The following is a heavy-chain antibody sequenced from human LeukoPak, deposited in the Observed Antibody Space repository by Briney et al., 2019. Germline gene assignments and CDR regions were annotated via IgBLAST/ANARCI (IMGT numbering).Heavy chain of an antibody. V-gene: IGHV4-61*02. CDR2: IYTSGST. D-gene: IGHD2-8*01. CDR3: ARQRLRLRLDAFDY. CDR1: GGSISSGSYY. Sequence: PSQTLSLTCTVSGGSISSGSYYWSWIRQPAGKGLEWIGRIYTSGSTNYNPSLKSRVTISVDTSKNQFSLKLSSVTAADTAVYYCARQRLRLRLDAFDYWGQGTPVTVSS. J-gene: IGHJ4*02.